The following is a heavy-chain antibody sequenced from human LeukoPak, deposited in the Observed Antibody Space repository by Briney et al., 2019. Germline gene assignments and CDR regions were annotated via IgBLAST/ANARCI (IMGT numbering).Heavy chain of an antibody. V-gene: IGHV4-59*01. D-gene: IGHD2-2*01. CDR3: ARADCSSTSCYPPVPDY. Sequence: SETLSLTCTVSGGSISSYYWSWIRQPPGKGLEWIGYIYYSGSTNYNPSLKSRVTISVDTSKNQFSLKLSSVTAADTAVYYCARADCSSTSCYPPVPDYWGQGTLVTVSS. CDR1: GGSISSYY. CDR2: IYYSGST. J-gene: IGHJ4*02.